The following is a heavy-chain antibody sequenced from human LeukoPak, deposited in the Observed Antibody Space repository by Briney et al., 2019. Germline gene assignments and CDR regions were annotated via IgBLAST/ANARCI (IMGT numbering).Heavy chain of an antibody. Sequence: ASVKVSCKASGYNFTDFYIHWVRQAPGQGLEWMGWINPNSGGTHYAQKFQGRVTMTRDTSITTAYMDLSRLTSDDTAVYYCAREGGPPAAGTVGNWFDPWGQGTLVTVSS. CDR2: INPNSGGT. CDR3: AREGGPPAAGTVGNWFDP. CDR1: GYNFTDFY. D-gene: IGHD6-13*01. V-gene: IGHV1-2*02. J-gene: IGHJ5*02.